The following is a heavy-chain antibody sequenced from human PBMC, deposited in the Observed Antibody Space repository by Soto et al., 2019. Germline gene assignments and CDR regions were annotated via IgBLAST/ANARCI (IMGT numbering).Heavy chain of an antibody. D-gene: IGHD2-21*01. Sequence: SETLSLTCTVSGGSISSSSYYWGWIRQPPGKGLEWIGSIYYSGSTYYNPSLKSRVTISVDTSKNQFSLKLSSVTAADTAVYYCASDKTIYFDYWGQGTLVTVSS. CDR3: ASDKTIYFDY. CDR1: GGSISSSSYY. CDR2: IYYSGST. V-gene: IGHV4-39*01. J-gene: IGHJ4*02.